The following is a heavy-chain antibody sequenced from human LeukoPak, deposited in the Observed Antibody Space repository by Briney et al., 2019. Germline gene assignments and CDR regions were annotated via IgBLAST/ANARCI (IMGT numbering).Heavy chain of an antibody. CDR2: IRNKANGYTT. J-gene: IGHJ4*02. CDR1: GFTFSSYS. CDR3: ARPYSTAWSADYFDY. V-gene: IGHV3-72*01. D-gene: IGHD6-13*01. Sequence: GGSLRLSCAASGFTFSSYSMNWVRQAPGKGLEWVGRIRNKANGYTTVYAASVKGRFTVSRDDSVNSVYLQMNSLRTEDTAVYYCARPYSTAWSADYFDYWGQGTLVTVSS.